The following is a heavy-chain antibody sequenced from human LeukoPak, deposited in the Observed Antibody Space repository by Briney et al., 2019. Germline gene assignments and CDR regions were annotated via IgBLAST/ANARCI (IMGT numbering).Heavy chain of an antibody. D-gene: IGHD4-17*01. CDR3: ARVYGDYPSYFDL. CDR2: IYYSGRT. Sequence: SETLSLTCAVPGDSIRSGGYYWGWIRQHPGKGLEWIGYIYYSGRTYYNTSLQSRFTISVDTSKNQFSLKLSSVTAADTAVYYCARVYGDYPSYFDLWGQGTLVTVSS. J-gene: IGHJ4*02. V-gene: IGHV4-31*11. CDR1: GDSIRSGGYY.